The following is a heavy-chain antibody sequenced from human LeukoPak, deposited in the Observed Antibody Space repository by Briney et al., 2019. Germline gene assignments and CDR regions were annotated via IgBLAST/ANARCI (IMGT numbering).Heavy chain of an antibody. Sequence: SETLSLTCAVYGGSFSGYYWSWIRQPPGKGLEWIGEINHSGSTNYNPSLKSRVTISVDTSKSQFSLKLSSVTAADTAVYYCARGRGIRGLGYWGQGTLVTVSS. CDR1: GGSFSGYY. V-gene: IGHV4-34*01. D-gene: IGHD6-13*01. J-gene: IGHJ4*02. CDR3: ARGRGIRGLGY. CDR2: INHSGST.